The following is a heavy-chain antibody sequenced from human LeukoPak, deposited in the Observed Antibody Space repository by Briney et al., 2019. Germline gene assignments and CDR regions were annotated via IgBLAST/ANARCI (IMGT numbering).Heavy chain of an antibody. Sequence: SETLSLTCTVSGGSISSYYWSWIRQPPGKGLEYIGYVYYSGSTNYNPSLKGRVTMSLDTSKNHFSLKLSSVTAADTAVYYCAREGLAAAAGPPYYFDYWGQGNLVTVSS. V-gene: IGHV4-59*01. CDR2: VYYSGST. J-gene: IGHJ4*02. CDR1: GGSISSYY. CDR3: AREGLAAAAGPPYYFDY. D-gene: IGHD6-13*01.